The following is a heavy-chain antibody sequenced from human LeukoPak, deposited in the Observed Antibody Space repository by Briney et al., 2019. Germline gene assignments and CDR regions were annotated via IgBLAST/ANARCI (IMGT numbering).Heavy chain of an antibody. CDR2: IYYSGST. D-gene: IGHD2-15*01. Sequence: SETLSLTCTVSGGSISSYSWSWIRQPPGKGLEWIGYIYYSGSTNYNPSLKSRVTISVDTSENQFSLKLSSVTAADTAVYYCARQYSPIDYWGQGTLVTVSS. CDR3: ARQYSPIDY. V-gene: IGHV4-59*08. J-gene: IGHJ4*02. CDR1: GGSISSYS.